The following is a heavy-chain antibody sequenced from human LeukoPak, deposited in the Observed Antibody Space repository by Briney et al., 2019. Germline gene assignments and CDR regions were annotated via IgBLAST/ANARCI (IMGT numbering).Heavy chain of an antibody. CDR1: GFTFNNYA. CDR2: ISGSGGST. J-gene: IGHJ5*02. CDR3: AKDSMVYATGALDP. D-gene: IGHD2-8*01. V-gene: IGHV3-23*01. Sequence: GGSLRLSCAGSGFTFNNYAMNWVRQAPGKGLEWVSAISGSGGSTYYADSVKGRFTISRDNSKNTVSLRMNSLRAEDTAIYYCAKDSMVYATGALDPWGQGTLVTVSS.